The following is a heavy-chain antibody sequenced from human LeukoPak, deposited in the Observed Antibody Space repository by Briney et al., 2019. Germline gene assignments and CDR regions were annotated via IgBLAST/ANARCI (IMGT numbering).Heavy chain of an antibody. D-gene: IGHD4-11*01. Sequence: GESLKISCKGSGYSFTTYWIGWVRQMPGKGLEWLGIIYPSDSDTRYSPSFRGWATISADKSISTAYLQWSSLKASDTAMYYCARGLEITTSGYFDYWGQGTLVTVSS. V-gene: IGHV5-51*01. CDR1: GYSFTTYW. CDR3: ARGLEITTSGYFDY. CDR2: IYPSDSDT. J-gene: IGHJ4*02.